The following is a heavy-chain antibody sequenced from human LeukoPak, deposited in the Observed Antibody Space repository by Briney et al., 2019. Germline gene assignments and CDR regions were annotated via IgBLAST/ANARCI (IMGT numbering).Heavy chain of an antibody. CDR2: IIPIFGTA. J-gene: IGHJ4*02. V-gene: IGHV1-69*06. D-gene: IGHD3-9*01. CDR1: GGTFSSYA. Sequence: ASVKVSCKASGGTFSSYAISWVRQAPGQGLEWMGGIIPIFGTANYAQKFQGRVTITADKSTSTAYMELSSLRSEDTAVYYCARGKEGYDILTGYSPLQKFDYWGQGTLVTVSS. CDR3: ARGKEGYDILTGYSPLQKFDY.